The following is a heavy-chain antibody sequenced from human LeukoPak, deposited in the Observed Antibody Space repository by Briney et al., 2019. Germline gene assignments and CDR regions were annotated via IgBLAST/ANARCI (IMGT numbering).Heavy chain of an antibody. J-gene: IGHJ5*02. V-gene: IGHV4-59*08. CDR3: ARAIAAAANRGWFDP. CDR2: LYHSGST. D-gene: IGHD6-13*01. CDR1: GGSISSYY. Sequence: SETLSLTCTVSGGSISSYYWGWIRQPPGKGLEWIGSLYHSGSTYYNPSLKSRVTISVDTSKNQFSLKLSSVTAADTAVYYCARAIAAAANRGWFDPWGQGTLVTVSS.